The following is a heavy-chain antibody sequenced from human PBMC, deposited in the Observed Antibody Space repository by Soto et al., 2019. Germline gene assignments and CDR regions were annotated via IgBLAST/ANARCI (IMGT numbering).Heavy chain of an antibody. D-gene: IGHD3-3*01. CDR1: GFTFSRYG. V-gene: IGHV3-33*05. Sequence: GGSLRLSCLASGFTFSRYGFHWVRQAPGKGLEWVAVILYDGSKKHYVDSAQGRFTISRDDSKNTVYLQMNSLRVEDSAMYYCVRGDRGYDFWNPQNWFDPWGQGTQGTVS. CDR2: ILYDGSKK. CDR3: VRGDRGYDFWNPQNWFDP. J-gene: IGHJ5*02.